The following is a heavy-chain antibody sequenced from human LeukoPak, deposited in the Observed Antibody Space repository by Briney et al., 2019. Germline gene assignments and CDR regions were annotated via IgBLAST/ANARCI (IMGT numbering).Heavy chain of an antibody. CDR1: GFTFSSYS. CDR3: ARDGDSSGYYYFDY. Sequence: GGTLRLSCAVSGFTFSSYSMNWVRQAPGKGLEWVSSISSSSSYIYYAASVKGRFTTSRDNAKNSLYLQMNSLRAEDTAVYYCARDGDSSGYYYFDYWGQGTLVTVSS. D-gene: IGHD3-22*01. J-gene: IGHJ4*02. V-gene: IGHV3-21*01. CDR2: ISSSSSYI.